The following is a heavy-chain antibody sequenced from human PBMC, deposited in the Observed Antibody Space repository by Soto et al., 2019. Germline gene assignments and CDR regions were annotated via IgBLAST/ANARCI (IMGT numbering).Heavy chain of an antibody. V-gene: IGHV1-69*13. CDR2: IIPIFGTA. J-gene: IGHJ4*02. CDR3: ARAETDGYNSLYYFDY. CDR1: GGTFSSYA. D-gene: IGHD5-12*01. Sequence: RASVKVSCKASGGTFSSYAISWVRQAPGQGLEWMGGIIPIFGTANYAQKFQGRVTITADESTSTAYMELSSLRSEDTAVYYCARAETDGYNSLYYFDYWGQGTLVTVSS.